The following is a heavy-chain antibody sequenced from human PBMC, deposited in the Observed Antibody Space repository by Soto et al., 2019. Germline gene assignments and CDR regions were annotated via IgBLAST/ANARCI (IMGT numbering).Heavy chain of an antibody. J-gene: IGHJ4*02. CDR2: INHSGST. CDR3: XXXXXXXXXXXXXXXXFDY. V-gene: IGHV4-34*01. Sequence: QVQLQQWGAGLLKPSETLSLTCAVYGGSFSGYIWSWIRQPPGKGLQWIGQINHSGSTNYNPSLXXXVTXXXXXXXXXXXXXXXXXXXXXXXXXXXXXXXXXXXXXXXXXXXFDYWGQGTLVTVSS. CDR1: GGSFSGYI.